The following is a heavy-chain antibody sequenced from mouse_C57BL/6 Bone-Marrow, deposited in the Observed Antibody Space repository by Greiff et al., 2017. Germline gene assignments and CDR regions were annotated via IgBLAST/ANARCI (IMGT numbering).Heavy chain of an antibody. J-gene: IGHJ3*01. V-gene: IGHV1-69*01. D-gene: IGHD2-3*01. CDR1: GYTFTSYW. CDR2: IDPSDSYT. Sequence: QVQLQQPGAELVMPGASVKLSCKASGYTFTSYWMHWVKQRPGQGLEWIGEIDPSDSYTNYNQKFKGKSTLTVDKSSCTAYMQLSSLTSEDAAVYYCAKGDGYRFAYWGQGTLVTVSA. CDR3: AKGDGYRFAY.